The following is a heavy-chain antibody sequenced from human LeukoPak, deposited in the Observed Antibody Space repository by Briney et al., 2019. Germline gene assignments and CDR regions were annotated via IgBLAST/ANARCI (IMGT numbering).Heavy chain of an antibody. CDR2: INHSGST. CDR3: ARGDIVVVPAARSYYYYMDV. J-gene: IGHJ6*03. V-gene: IGHV4-34*01. Sequence: PSETLSFTCAVYGGSFSDYYWTWIRQPPGKGLEWIGEINHSGSTNYIPSLRSRVTISVDTSKNQFSLKLSSVSAADTAVYYCARGDIVVVPAARSYYYYMDVWGKGTTVTVSS. D-gene: IGHD2-2*01. CDR1: GGSFSDYY.